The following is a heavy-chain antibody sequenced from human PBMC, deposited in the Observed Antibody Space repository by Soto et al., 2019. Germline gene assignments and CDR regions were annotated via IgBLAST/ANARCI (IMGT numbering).Heavy chain of an antibody. Sequence: SETLSLTCAVYGGSFSGYYWSWIRQPPGKGLEWIGEINHSGSTNYNPSLKSRVTISVDTSKNQYSLKLSSAAAADTAVYYCARAPPGLDPWGQGTLVTVYS. CDR2: INHSGST. CDR3: ARAPPGLDP. CDR1: GGSFSGYY. V-gene: IGHV4-34*01. J-gene: IGHJ5*02.